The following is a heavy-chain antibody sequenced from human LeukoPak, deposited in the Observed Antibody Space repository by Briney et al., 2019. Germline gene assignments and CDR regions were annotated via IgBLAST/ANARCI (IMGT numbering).Heavy chain of an antibody. Sequence: GGSLRLSCVVSGFNFKNYWMSWVRQPPGKGLEWVANIKGEDGRDKYYLESVKGRFTISRDNARNTVYLQMNSLRVEDTAVYYCARAIRGSAVDTGDRWGQGTLVTVSS. CDR3: ARAIRGSAVDTGDR. CDR1: GFNFKNYW. V-gene: IGHV3-7*01. J-gene: IGHJ4*02. D-gene: IGHD3-10*01. CDR2: IKGEDGRDK.